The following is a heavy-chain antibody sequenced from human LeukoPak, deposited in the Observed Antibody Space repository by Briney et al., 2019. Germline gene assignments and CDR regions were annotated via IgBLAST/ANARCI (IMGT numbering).Heavy chain of an antibody. V-gene: IGHV4-4*07. CDR3: ATNYTAVSAFDS. D-gene: IGHD6-19*01. J-gene: IGHJ4*02. Sequence: SETLSLTGTVSGGSINSYYWNWIRQPAGKGLEWIGHIQTSGSTKYNPSLKSRVTMSIDTSKNQFSLTLYSVTAADTAVYYCATNYTAVSAFDSWGQGTLVTVSS. CDR1: GGSINSYY. CDR2: IQTSGST.